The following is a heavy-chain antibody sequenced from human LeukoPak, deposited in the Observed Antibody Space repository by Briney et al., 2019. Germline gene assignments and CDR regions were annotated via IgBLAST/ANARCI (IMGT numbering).Heavy chain of an antibody. V-gene: IGHV1-18*01. CDR3: ARVAMTTVNTYYYYYYMDV. CDR1: GYTFTSYG. D-gene: IGHD4-17*01. Sequence: ASVKVSCKASGYTFTSYGISWVRQAPGQGLEWMGWISAYNGNTNYAQKLQGRVTMTTDTSTSTAYMELRSLRSDDTAVYYCARVAMTTVNTYYYYYYMDVWGKGTTVTISS. J-gene: IGHJ6*03. CDR2: ISAYNGNT.